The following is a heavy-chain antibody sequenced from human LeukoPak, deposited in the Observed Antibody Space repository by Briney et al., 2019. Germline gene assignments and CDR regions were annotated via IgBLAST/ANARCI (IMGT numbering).Heavy chain of an antibody. Sequence: GGSLRLSCAASGFTFSRYSMNWVRQAPGKGLEWVSYISSSSGTIYYADSVKGRFTISRDNAENSLYLQMNSLRVEDTAVYYCARAPTVLVGYCSSSSCQADYWGQGTLVTVSS. CDR1: GFTFSRYS. V-gene: IGHV3-48*04. J-gene: IGHJ4*02. D-gene: IGHD2-2*01. CDR2: ISSSSGTI. CDR3: ARAPTVLVGYCSSSSCQADY.